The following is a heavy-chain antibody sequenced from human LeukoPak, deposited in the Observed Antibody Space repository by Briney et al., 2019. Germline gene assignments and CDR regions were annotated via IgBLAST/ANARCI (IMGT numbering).Heavy chain of an antibody. J-gene: IGHJ3*01. CDR1: GFTVSSNY. Sequence: PGGSLRLSCSASGFTVSSNYMSWVRQAPGKGLEWVSIIYSGGSTYCADSVKGRFTISRDNSKNTLYLQMNSLRAEDTAVYYCAREYCSSTSCRSDAFDLWGQGTMVTVSS. CDR2: IYSGGST. D-gene: IGHD2-2*01. V-gene: IGHV3-53*01. CDR3: AREYCSSTSCRSDAFDL.